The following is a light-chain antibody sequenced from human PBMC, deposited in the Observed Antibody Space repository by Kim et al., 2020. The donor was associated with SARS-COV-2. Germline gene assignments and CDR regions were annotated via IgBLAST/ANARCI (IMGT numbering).Light chain of an antibody. CDR1: RSDVVDYIF. Sequence: SPGRSTTISCTGTRSDVVDYIFISCYQQHPGKAPKLIIYDVSERPSGVPDRFSGSKSGNSASLTVSGLQAEDEADYYCSSYATTVVFGGGTQLTVL. J-gene: IGLJ2*01. CDR3: SSYATTVV. V-gene: IGLV2-11*01. CDR2: DVS.